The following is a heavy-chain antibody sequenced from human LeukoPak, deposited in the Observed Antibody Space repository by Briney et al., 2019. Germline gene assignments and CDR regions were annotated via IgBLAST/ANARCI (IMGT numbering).Heavy chain of an antibody. J-gene: IGHJ4*02. Sequence: KPSETLSLTCAVSGGSISSSNWWSWVRQPPGKGLEWIGEIYHSGSTNYNPSLKSRVTISVDKSKNQFSLKLSSVTAADTAVYYCARVVRGVTLYYFDYWGQGTLVTVSS. D-gene: IGHD3-10*01. CDR2: IYHSGST. CDR3: ARVVRGVTLYYFDY. CDR1: GGSISSSNW. V-gene: IGHV4-4*02.